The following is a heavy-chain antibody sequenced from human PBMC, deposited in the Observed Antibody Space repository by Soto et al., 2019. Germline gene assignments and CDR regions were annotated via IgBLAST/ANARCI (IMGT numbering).Heavy chain of an antibody. CDR3: ARERTGTTSNWFDP. D-gene: IGHD1-7*01. V-gene: IGHV1-8*01. CDR2: MNPNSGNT. Sequence: QVQLVQSGAKVKKPGASVKVSCKASGYTFTSYDINWVRQATGHGLEWMGRMNPNSGNTVYAQKFQGRVTMTRDTSISTAYMELSSLRSEDTAVYYCARERTGTTSNWFDPWGQGTLVTVSS. CDR1: GYTFTSYD. J-gene: IGHJ5*02.